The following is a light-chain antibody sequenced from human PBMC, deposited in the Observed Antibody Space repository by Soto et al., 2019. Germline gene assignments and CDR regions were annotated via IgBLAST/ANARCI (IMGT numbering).Light chain of an antibody. CDR3: QSYDSSLSGYV. Sequence: QSALTQPPSVSGAPGQRVTISCTGGSSNIGTGYDVHWFQQLPGTAPKLLIYGNINRPSGVPDRFSGSKSGTSASLAITGLQAEDEADYYCQSYDSSLSGYVFGTGTKVTVL. CDR2: GNI. CDR1: SSNIGTGYD. V-gene: IGLV1-40*01. J-gene: IGLJ1*01.